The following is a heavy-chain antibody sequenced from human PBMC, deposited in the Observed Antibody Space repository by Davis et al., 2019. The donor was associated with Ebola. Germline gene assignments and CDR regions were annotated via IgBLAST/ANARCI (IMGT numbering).Heavy chain of an antibody. CDR2: INPNNGGT. CDR1: GYTFSSYA. J-gene: IGHJ6*02. Sequence: ASVKVSCKASGYTFSSYAISWVRQAPGQGLEWMGWINPNNGGTIHAQKFQGRITMTRDTSISTAYMELSSLRSDDTAVYYCARGGKGYYDFWSGDYDYGMDVWGQGTTVTVSS. D-gene: IGHD3-3*01. CDR3: ARGGKGYYDFWSGDYDYGMDV. V-gene: IGHV1-2*02.